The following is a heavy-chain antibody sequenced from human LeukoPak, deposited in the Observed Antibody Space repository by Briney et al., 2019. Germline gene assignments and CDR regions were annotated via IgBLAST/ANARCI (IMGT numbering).Heavy chain of an antibody. CDR3: ARGIAARPIYYYYYMDV. Sequence: SETLSLTCIVSGGSISSYYWSWIRQPPGKGLEWIGYIYYSGSTNYNPSLKSRVTISVDTSKNQFSLKLSSVTAADTAVYYCARGIAARPIYYYYYMDVWGEGTTVTVSS. D-gene: IGHD6-6*01. CDR1: GGSISSYY. V-gene: IGHV4-59*01. J-gene: IGHJ6*03. CDR2: IYYSGST.